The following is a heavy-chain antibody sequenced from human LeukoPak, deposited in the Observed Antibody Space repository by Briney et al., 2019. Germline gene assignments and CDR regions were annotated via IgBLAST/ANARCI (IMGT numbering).Heavy chain of an antibody. V-gene: IGHV1-2*02. J-gene: IGHJ6*02. Sequence: ASVKVSCKASGYTFTSYYMHWVRQAPGQGLEWMGWINPNSGGTNYAQKFQGRVTMTRDTSISTAYMELSRLRSDDTAVYYCARDGGVGLLWFGELLHGMDVWGQGTTVTVSS. CDR3: ARDGGVGLLWFGELLHGMDV. D-gene: IGHD3-10*01. CDR2: INPNSGGT. CDR1: GYTFTSYY.